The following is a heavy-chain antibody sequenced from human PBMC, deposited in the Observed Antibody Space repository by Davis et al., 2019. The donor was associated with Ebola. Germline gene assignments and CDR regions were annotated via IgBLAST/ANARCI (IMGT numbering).Heavy chain of an antibody. D-gene: IGHD6-13*01. CDR3: AGGSSSWLNWYFDL. V-gene: IGHV4-59*01. J-gene: IGHJ2*01. CDR1: GGSISSYY. Sequence: PETLSLTCTVSGGSISSYYWSWIRQPPGKGLEWIGYIYYSGSTNYNPSLKSRVTISVDTSKNQFSLKLSSVTAADTAVYYCAGGSSSWLNWYFDLWGRGTLVTVSS. CDR2: IYYSGST.